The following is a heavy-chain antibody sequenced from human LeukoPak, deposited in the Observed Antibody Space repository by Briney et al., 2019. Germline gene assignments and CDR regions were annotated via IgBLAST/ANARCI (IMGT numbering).Heavy chain of an antibody. J-gene: IGHJ4*02. CDR1: GGSISDYY. CDR2: YSGNT. CDR3: ARVGIDYSGNIIKYYFDY. V-gene: IGHV4-59*01. D-gene: IGHD4-23*01. Sequence: PSETLSLTCTVSGGSISDYYWSWIRQPPGRGLEWIGYSGNTNYNPSLKSRVIISVGTSKNQFSLKLSPVTAADTAVYYCARVGIDYSGNIIKYYFDYWGQGTLATVSS.